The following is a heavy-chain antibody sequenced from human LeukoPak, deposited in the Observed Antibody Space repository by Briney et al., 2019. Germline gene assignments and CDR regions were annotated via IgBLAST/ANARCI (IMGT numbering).Heavy chain of an antibody. V-gene: IGHV3-21*01. CDR3: AGDFSQSRNSDY. CDR1: GFTFSTYS. Sequence: GGSLRLSCAASGFTFSTYSMNWVRQAPGEGLEWVSSITGSSNFMSYADSVKGRFTISRDNARNSLYLQMNSLRAEDTAVYYCAGDFSQSRNSDYWGQGTLVTVSS. D-gene: IGHD4-23*01. J-gene: IGHJ4*02. CDR2: ITGSSNFM.